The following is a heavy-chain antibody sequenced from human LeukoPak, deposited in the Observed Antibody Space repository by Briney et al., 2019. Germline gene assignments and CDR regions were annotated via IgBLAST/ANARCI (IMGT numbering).Heavy chain of an antibody. CDR2: IYYKWST. CDR1: GGSISSYY. D-gene: IGHD3-22*01. J-gene: IGHJ5*02. Sequence: SGTVSLTCTVSGGSISSYYWSWIRQPPGKGLEWIGYIYYKWSTNYNPSLKSRVTISVDTSKNQFSLKLSSVTAADTAVYYCARHSGYYDSSGYYYVCDWFDPWGQGTLVTSSS. V-gene: IGHV4-59*08. CDR3: ARHSGYYDSSGYYYVCDWFDP.